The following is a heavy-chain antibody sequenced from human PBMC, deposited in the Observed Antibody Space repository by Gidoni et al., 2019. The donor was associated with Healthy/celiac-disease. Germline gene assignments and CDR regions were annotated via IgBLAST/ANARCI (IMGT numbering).Heavy chain of an antibody. V-gene: IGHV1-69*06. CDR1: GGTFSSYA. CDR3: ARVRPYRPLSYYYYYMDV. D-gene: IGHD6-6*01. CDR2: IIPIFGTA. J-gene: IGHJ6*03. Sequence: QVQLVQSGAEVKKLGSSVKVSCQASGGTFSSYAISGVRQAPEQWLEWMGGIIPIFGTANYAQKFKGKVTITADKSTSTAYMELSSLRSEDTAVYYCARVRPYRPLSYYYYYMDVWGKGTTVTVSS.